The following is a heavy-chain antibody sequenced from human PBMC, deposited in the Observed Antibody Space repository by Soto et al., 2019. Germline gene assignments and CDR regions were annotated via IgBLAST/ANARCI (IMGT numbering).Heavy chain of an antibody. D-gene: IGHD3-10*01. CDR1: GFTFSNYA. CDR3: AKRLFGSGSRTGAFDX. J-gene: IGHJ3*01. CDR2: ISSSGNGT. Sequence: GGSLRLSFAASGFTFSNYAMSWVRQAPGKGPEGIAFISSSGNGTYYEDSVKVRFTVSRDNSKNTLYVQMNNLRAEDTAIYYCAKRLFGSGSRTGAFDXWGQGTMVTVS. V-gene: IGHV3-23*01.